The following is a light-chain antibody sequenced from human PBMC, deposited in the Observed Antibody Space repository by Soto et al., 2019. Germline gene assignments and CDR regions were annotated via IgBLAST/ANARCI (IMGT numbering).Light chain of an antibody. CDR3: QEGYSTLWT. CDR2: AAS. Sequence: DIQMTQSPSSLSASVGDRVTITCRASQSINTFLNWYQQKPGKAPKVLIFAASSLQSGVPSRFSGSGSGTDFTLTINSLQPEDFATYFCQEGYSTLWTFGQGTKVEIK. V-gene: IGKV1-39*01. CDR1: QSINTF. J-gene: IGKJ1*01.